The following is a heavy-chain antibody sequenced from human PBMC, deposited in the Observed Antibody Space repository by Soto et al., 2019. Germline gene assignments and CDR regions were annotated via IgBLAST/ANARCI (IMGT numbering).Heavy chain of an antibody. J-gene: IGHJ6*02. V-gene: IGHV3-7*05. D-gene: IGHD1-26*01. Sequence: EVQLVESGGGLVQPGGSLRLSCLASEFTFNTYWMNWVRQAPGRGLEWVANIKDDGSEKNYVDSVKGRFTISRDNAKNSLYLQMNSLRGEDTAVYFCARDWGTQGRGSEVGSYEHYGMDVWGQGTTVTVSS. CDR3: ARDWGTQGRGSEVGSYEHYGMDV. CDR2: IKDDGSEK. CDR1: EFTFNTYW.